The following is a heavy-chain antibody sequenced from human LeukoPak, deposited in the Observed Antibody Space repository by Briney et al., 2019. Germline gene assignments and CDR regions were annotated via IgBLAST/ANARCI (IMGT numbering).Heavy chain of an antibody. J-gene: IGHJ4*02. CDR1: GGSISSSSYY. V-gene: IGHV4-39*07. Sequence: KPSETLSLTCTVSGGSISSSSYYWGWIRQPPGKGLEWIGSIYHSGSTYYNPSLKSRVTISVDTSKNQFSLKLSSVTAADTAVYYCARDGWALRPITFGGVIVIPPDYWGQGTLVTVSS. D-gene: IGHD3-16*02. CDR2: IYHSGST. CDR3: ARDGWALRPITFGGVIVIPPDY.